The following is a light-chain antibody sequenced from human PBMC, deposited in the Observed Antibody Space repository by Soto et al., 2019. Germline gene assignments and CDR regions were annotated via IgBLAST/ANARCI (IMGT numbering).Light chain of an antibody. CDR1: SGEVGGYTY. CDR3: SSSGGSNGRVV. CDR2: EVS. V-gene: IGLV2-8*01. Sequence: QSVLTQPPSASESPGQSVTISCTGVSGEVGGYTYVSWYQHYPGKAPKLLIYEVSKRPQGVPDRLTGSKAGNTAYLPGSGHLPDDEADYYGSSSGGSNGRVVFGGGTQLPVL. J-gene: IGLJ7*01.